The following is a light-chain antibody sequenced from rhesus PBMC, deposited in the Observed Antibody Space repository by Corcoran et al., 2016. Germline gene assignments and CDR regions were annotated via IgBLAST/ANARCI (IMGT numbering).Light chain of an antibody. CDR1: ENVNNY. V-gene: IGKV1-74*01. J-gene: IGKJ1*01. CDR2: KAS. CDR3: QHNYGTPRT. Sequence: DIQMTQSPSSLSASVGDRVTITCRTSENVNNYLNWYQQKPGKAPKLLIYKASPLQNGVPSRLSGSGSGTDYTFTISILQSEDVATYCCQHNYGTPRTFGQGAKVEVK.